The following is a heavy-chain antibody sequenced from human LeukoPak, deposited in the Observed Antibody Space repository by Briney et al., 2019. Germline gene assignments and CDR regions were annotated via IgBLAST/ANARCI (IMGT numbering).Heavy chain of an antibody. J-gene: IGHJ4*02. V-gene: IGHV3-23*01. Sequence: GGSLRLSCAASGFTFSSYAMSWVRQAPGKGLEWVSAISGSGGSTYYADSVKGRFTISRDNSKNTLYLQMNSLRAEDTAVYYYAEIQLNSGLCYWGQGTLVTVSS. CDR3: AEIQLNSGLCY. CDR2: ISGSGGST. CDR1: GFTFSSYA. D-gene: IGHD5-12*01.